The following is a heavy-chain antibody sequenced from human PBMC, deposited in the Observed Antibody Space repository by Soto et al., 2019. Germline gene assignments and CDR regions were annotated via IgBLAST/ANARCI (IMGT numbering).Heavy chain of an antibody. Sequence: EMQLGESGGGLVKPGGSLRLSCAVSGYAFEVAWMNWVRQAPGKGLEWVGRIKSKPDGGTREYAAPVEGRSTTSRNDSTSTLYLQMNSLRTEDTAVYYCTTGRRDYYGNSYMDLWGKGTTVTVSS. CDR1: GYAFEVAW. CDR2: IKSKPDGGTR. V-gene: IGHV3-15*01. CDR3: TTGRRDYYGNSYMDL. J-gene: IGHJ6*03. D-gene: IGHD3-22*01.